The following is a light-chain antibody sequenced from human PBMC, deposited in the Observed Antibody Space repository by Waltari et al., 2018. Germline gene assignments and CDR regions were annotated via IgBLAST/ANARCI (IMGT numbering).Light chain of an antibody. CDR3: QQSDNLPIT. J-gene: IGKJ5*01. CDR1: QDISNF. V-gene: IGKV1-33*01. CDR2: DAS. Sequence: DIQMTQSPSSLSASVGDRVTITCQASQDISNFLNWHQQKPGKAPKLLIYDASNLETGVPSRFSGSGSGTHFTFTISSLQPEDFATYCCQQSDNLPITFGQGTRLEIK.